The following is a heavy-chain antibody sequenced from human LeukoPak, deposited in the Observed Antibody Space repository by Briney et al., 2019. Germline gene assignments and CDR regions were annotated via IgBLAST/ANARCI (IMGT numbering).Heavy chain of an antibody. V-gene: IGHV3-30*01. Sequence: GRSLRLSCAASGFTFSSYAMHWVRQAPGKGLEWVAIISSDGSNEYYADSVKGRFTISRDNSKNTLYLQMNSLRAEDTAVYYCARTRYCSSTSCYDAFDIWGQGTMVTVSS. J-gene: IGHJ3*02. CDR1: GFTFSSYA. CDR2: ISSDGSNE. CDR3: ARTRYCSSTSCYDAFDI. D-gene: IGHD2-2*01.